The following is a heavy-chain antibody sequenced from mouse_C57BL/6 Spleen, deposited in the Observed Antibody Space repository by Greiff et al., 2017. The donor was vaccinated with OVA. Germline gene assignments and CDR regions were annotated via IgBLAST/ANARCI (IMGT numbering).Heavy chain of an antibody. J-gene: IGHJ2*01. CDR1: GYAFTNYL. CDR3: AREGDYPYFDY. CDR2: INPGSGGT. V-gene: IGHV1-54*01. Sequence: VQLQQSGAELVRPGTSVKVSCKASGYAFTNYLIEWVKQRPGQGLEWIGVINPGSGGTNYNEKFKGKATLTADKSSSTAYMQLSSLTSEASAVYFCAREGDYPYFDYWGQGTTLTVSS. D-gene: IGHD2-4*01.